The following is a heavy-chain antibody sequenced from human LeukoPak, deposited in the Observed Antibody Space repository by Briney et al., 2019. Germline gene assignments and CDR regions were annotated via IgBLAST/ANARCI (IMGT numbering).Heavy chain of an antibody. V-gene: IGHV4-4*09. Sequence: PSETLSLTCTVSGGSISSYYWSWIRQPPGKGLEWIGYIYTSGSTNYNPSLKSRVTISADTSKNQFSLNLSSVTAADTAVYYCARHRGSYRFDYWGQGTLVTVSS. J-gene: IGHJ4*02. CDR2: IYTSGST. CDR1: GGSISSYY. D-gene: IGHD1-26*01. CDR3: ARHRGSYRFDY.